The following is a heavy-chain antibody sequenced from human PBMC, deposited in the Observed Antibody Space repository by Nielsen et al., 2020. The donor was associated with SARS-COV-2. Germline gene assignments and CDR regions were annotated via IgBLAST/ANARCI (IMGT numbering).Heavy chain of an antibody. Sequence: LRLSCAASGFLFSSYDMHWVRQHPGKGLEWIGYIYDSGTTYYNPSLKSRVTISADTSKNQFSLNVTSVTAADTAVYYCARERHDGSSDYWGQGTLVTVSS. CDR2: IYDSGTT. CDR3: ARERHDGSSDY. J-gene: IGHJ4*02. CDR1: GFLFSSYDMH. V-gene: IGHV4-31*02. D-gene: IGHD3-16*01.